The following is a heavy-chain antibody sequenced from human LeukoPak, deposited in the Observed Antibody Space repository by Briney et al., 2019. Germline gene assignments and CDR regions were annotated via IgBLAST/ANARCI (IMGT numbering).Heavy chain of an antibody. Sequence: PSETLSLTCSVSGGSITSYYWSWIRQPPGKGLEWIGYVYYSGSTNYNPYLKSRVTISVDTSKNQFSLKLSSVTAADTAVYYCARDWFLYSSGWVPDYWGQGTLVTVSS. J-gene: IGHJ4*02. V-gene: IGHV4-59*12. D-gene: IGHD6-19*01. CDR1: GGSITSYY. CDR2: VYYSGST. CDR3: ARDWFLYSSGWVPDY.